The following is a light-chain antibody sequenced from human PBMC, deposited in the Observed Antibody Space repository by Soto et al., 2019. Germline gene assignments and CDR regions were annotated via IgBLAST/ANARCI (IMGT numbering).Light chain of an antibody. V-gene: IGKV1-5*02. J-gene: IGKJ1*01. Sequence: DIQLTQSPSSLSASVGDRGTIIWRASQSVSTRLAWYQQIPGKAPKVLIYDASSWAGGVPSMFTSSGAGTEFTLTINSLQHDDFATYYCQQYSVYWTFGQGTKVDIK. CDR2: DAS. CDR3: QQYSVYWT. CDR1: QSVSTR.